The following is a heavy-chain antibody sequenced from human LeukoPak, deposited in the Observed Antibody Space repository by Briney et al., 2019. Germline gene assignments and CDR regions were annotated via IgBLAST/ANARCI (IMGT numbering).Heavy chain of an antibody. D-gene: IGHD4-17*01. CDR3: ARDQMTTVTTD. CDR2: ISSSSSYI. V-gene: IGHV3-21*01. CDR1: GFTFSSYS. Sequence: GGSLSLSCAASGFTFSSYSMNWVRQAPGKGLEWVSSISSSSSYIYYADSVKGRFTISRDNAKNSLYLQMNSLRAEDTAVYYCARDQMTTVTTDWGQGTLVTVSS. J-gene: IGHJ4*02.